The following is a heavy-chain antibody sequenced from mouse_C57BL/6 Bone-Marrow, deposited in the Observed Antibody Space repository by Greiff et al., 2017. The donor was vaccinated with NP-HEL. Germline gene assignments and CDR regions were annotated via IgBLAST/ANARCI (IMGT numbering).Heavy chain of an antibody. CDR3: ARDLRHPHWYFDV. CDR1: GYTFTSYD. Sequence: VQLQQSGPELVKPGASVKLSCKASGYTFTSYDINWVQQRPGQGLEWIGWIYPRGGSTKYNEKFKGKATLTVDTSSSTAYMELHSLTSEDSAVYFCARDLRHPHWYFDVWGTGTTVTVSS. D-gene: IGHD1-2*01. V-gene: IGHV1-85*01. CDR2: IYPRGGST. J-gene: IGHJ1*03.